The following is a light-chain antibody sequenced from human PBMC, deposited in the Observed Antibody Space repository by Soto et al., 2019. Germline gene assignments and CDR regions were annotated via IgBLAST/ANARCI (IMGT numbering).Light chain of an antibody. Sequence: DIVLTQSPGTLSLSPGERATLSCRASQSVSSSYLAWYQQKPGQAPRLLIYGASSRATGIPDRFSGSGSATDFTLTISRLEPEDFAVYYCQQYGSSPRTFGQGTKVDIK. J-gene: IGKJ1*01. CDR1: QSVSSSY. CDR2: GAS. V-gene: IGKV3-20*01. CDR3: QQYGSSPRT.